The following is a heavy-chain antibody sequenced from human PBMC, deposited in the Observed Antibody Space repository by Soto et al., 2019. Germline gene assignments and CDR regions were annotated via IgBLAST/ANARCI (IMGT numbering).Heavy chain of an antibody. CDR1: GGAMSTYY. J-gene: IGHJ6*02. CDR2: IYSSGKT. Sequence: QVQLQELGPGLVKPSETLSLTCTVSGGAMSTYYWSWIRQTPRKGLEWIGYIYSSGKTNYNPSLRSRVTISVDTSKNQFSLSLSSVTAADTAVYYCARAPSNVLGDYYHGLDVWGQGTTVTVSS. V-gene: IGHV4-59*12. D-gene: IGHD3-16*01. CDR3: ARAPSNVLGDYYHGLDV.